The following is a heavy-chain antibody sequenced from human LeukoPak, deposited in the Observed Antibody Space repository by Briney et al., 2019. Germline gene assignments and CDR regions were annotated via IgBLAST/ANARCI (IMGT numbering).Heavy chain of an antibody. Sequence: PGGSLRLSCAASGFTFSNYAMSWVRQAPGKGLEWVSAISSSDITYYADSVKGRFTISRDNSKNTLYLQMNSLRAEDTAVYYCANGGFPRTNFDYWGQGTLVTVSS. D-gene: IGHD1-14*01. V-gene: IGHV3-23*01. CDR2: ISSSDIT. CDR3: ANGGFPRTNFDY. J-gene: IGHJ4*02. CDR1: GFTFSNYA.